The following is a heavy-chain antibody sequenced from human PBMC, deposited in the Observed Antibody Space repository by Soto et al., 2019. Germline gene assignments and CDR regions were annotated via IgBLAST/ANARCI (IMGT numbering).Heavy chain of an antibody. J-gene: IGHJ4*02. CDR3: TSLSSTWPREY. V-gene: IGHV3-7*03. D-gene: IGHD6-13*01. CDR2: IKQDGNEK. CDR1: GFSFSSHW. Sequence: HPGGSLRLSCTASGFSFSSHWMSWVRQAPGKGLEWVANIKQDGNEKYYVDSVKGRFTISRDNVRNSLFLQMNSLRAEDTAIYYCTSLSSTWPREYWGQGTLVTVSS.